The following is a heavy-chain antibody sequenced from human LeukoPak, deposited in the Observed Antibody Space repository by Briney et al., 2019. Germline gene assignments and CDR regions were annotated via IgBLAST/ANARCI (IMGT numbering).Heavy chain of an antibody. J-gene: IGHJ4*02. CDR2: ISSSGRT. CDR3: AGAPYGDHFNY. CDR1: GGSLSTDY. D-gene: IGHD4-17*01. Sequence: SETLSLTRTVSGGSLSTDYWSWIRQPAGKGLEWIGRISSSGRTNYNPSLKSRVTVSVGTSKNQFSLRLSSVTAADTAVYYCAGAPYGDHFNYWGQGTLVTVSS. V-gene: IGHV4-4*07.